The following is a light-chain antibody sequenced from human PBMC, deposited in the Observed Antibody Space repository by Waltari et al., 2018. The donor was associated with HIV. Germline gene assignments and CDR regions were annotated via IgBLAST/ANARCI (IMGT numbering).Light chain of an antibody. CDR2: GVN. CDR3: TTYTATDSWL. V-gene: IGLV2-14*01. CDR1: SSDFDLHNF. Sequence: SALTQPASVSGSPGQSVTISCTGTSSDFDLHNFLSWYQQHPGRAPQLIIFGVNCRHSGISSRCSASKSGDTASLTISGLQSVDEADYYCTTYTATDSWLIGSGTKLTVL. J-gene: IGLJ3*02.